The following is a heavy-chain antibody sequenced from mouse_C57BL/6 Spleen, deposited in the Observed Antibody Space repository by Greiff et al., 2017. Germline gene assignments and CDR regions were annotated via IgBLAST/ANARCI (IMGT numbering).Heavy chain of an antibody. Sequence: VQLQQPGAELVKPGASVKLSCKASGYTFTSYWMHWVKQRPGQGLEWIGMIHPNSGSTNYNEKFKSKATLTVDKSSRTAYMQLSSLTSEDSAVYYCARDYGNHYFDYWGQGTTLTVSS. J-gene: IGHJ2*01. D-gene: IGHD2-1*01. CDR2: IHPNSGST. CDR3: ARDYGNHYFDY. V-gene: IGHV1-64*01. CDR1: GYTFTSYW.